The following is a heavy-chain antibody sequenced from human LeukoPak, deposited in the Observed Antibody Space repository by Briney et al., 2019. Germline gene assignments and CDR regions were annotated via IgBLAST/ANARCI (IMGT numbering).Heavy chain of an antibody. Sequence: GGSLRLSCAASGFTFDDYGMSWVRQAPGKGLEWVSGINWNGGSTGYADSVKGRFTISRDNAKNSLYLQMNSLRAEDTALYYCARYYYDSSGYLYYFHYWGEGTLVTVSS. V-gene: IGHV3-20*04. CDR2: INWNGGST. J-gene: IGHJ4*02. D-gene: IGHD3-22*01. CDR3: ARYYYDSSGYLYYFHY. CDR1: GFTFDDYG.